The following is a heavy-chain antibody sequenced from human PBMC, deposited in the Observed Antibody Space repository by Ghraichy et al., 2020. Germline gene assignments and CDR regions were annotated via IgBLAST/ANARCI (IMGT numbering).Heavy chain of an antibody. V-gene: IGHV3-23*01. CDR2: ISGSGGST. J-gene: IGHJ4*02. CDR3: AKDGEKQGYYYDSSGQTFDY. CDR1: GFTFSSYA. D-gene: IGHD3-22*01. Sequence: GGSLRLSCAASGFTFSSYAMSWVRQAPGKGLEWVSAISGSGGSTYYADSVKGRFTISRDNSKNTLYLQMNSLRAEDTAVYYCAKDGEKQGYYYDSSGQTFDYWGQGTLVTVSS.